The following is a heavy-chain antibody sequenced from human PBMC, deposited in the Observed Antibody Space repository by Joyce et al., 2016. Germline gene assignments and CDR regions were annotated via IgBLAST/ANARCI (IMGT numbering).Heavy chain of an antibody. J-gene: IGHJ3*02. V-gene: IGHV1-18*01. Sequence: QVELVQSGGEVKKPGASVKVSCKASGYTFTRYGISWVRQAPGQGLEWIGWISSYNGNTHYAEKVQGRVTMTTDTVTSTAYMELRSLREDDTAVYFCARDPRLLITSVMTNDGFDIWGQGTAVIVSS. CDR1: GYTFTRYG. D-gene: IGHD1-20*01. CDR2: ISSYNGNT. CDR3: ARDPRLLITSVMTNDGFDI.